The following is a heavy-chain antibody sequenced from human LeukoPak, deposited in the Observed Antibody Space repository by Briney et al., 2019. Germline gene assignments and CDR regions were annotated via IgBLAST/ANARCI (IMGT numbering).Heavy chain of an antibody. J-gene: IGHJ4*02. V-gene: IGHV4-34*01. Sequence: SETLSLTCAVYGGSFSGYYWSWIRQPPGKGLEWIGEINHSGSTNYNPSLKSRVTISVDASKNQFSLKLSSVTAADTAVYYCARRHSSGWYGGYYWGQGTLVTVSS. CDR3: ARRHSSGWYGGYY. CDR2: INHSGST. D-gene: IGHD6-19*01. CDR1: GGSFSGYY.